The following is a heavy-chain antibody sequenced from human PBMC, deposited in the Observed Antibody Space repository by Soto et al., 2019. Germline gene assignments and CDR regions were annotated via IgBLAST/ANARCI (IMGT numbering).Heavy chain of an antibody. D-gene: IGHD6-13*01. V-gene: IGHV3-30-3*01. Sequence: QVQLVESGGGVVQPGRSLRLSCAASGFTFSSYAMHWVRQAPGKGLEWVAVISYDGSNKYYVDSVKGRFTISRDNSKNTLYLQMNSLRAEDTAVYYCARDSATASGYSSSWYLMVGGLGWFDPWGQGTLVTVSS. J-gene: IGHJ5*02. CDR2: ISYDGSNK. CDR1: GFTFSSYA. CDR3: ARDSATASGYSSSWYLMVGGLGWFDP.